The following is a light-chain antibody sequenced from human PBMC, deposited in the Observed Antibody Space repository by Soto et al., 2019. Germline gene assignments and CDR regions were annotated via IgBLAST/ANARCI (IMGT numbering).Light chain of an antibody. CDR1: QSISSY. CDR3: QQSYSTPT. V-gene: IGKV1-39*01. CDR2: AAS. J-gene: IGKJ2*01. Sequence: DIQMTQSPSSLSASVGDRVTITCRASQSISSYLNWYQQKPGKAPKLLIYAASSLQSGVPSRFSGSGSGTDFTLTISSLQPEYFATYYCQQSYSTPTFGQATKLEIK.